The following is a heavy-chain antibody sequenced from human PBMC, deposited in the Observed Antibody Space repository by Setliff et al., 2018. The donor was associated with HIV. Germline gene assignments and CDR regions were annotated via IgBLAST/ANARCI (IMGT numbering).Heavy chain of an antibody. J-gene: IGHJ4*02. CDR1: GFTFSAYA. Sequence: PGGSLRLSCAASGFTFSAYAMTWVRRAPGRGLEWVSATTSNGRTTDYAESVRGRFTLSRDNSGNTLYLQMTSLRAEDTAIYYCAKAWGGGYPSFESALMFDVWGQGTLVTVSS. V-gene: IGHV3-23*01. CDR3: AKAWGGGYPSFESALMFDV. CDR2: TTSNGRTT. D-gene: IGHD3-22*01.